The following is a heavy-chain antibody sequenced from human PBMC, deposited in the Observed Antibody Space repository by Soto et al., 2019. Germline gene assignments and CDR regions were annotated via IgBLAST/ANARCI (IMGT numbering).Heavy chain of an antibody. Sequence: PSETLSLTCTVSGGSISSSSYYWGWIRQPPGKGLEWIGSIYYSGSTYYNPSLKSRVTISVDTSKNQFSLKLSSVTAADTAVYYCARGVSWYDSTSYYYYGMDVWGQGTTVTVSS. CDR1: GGSISSSSYY. J-gene: IGHJ6*02. D-gene: IGHD3-3*01. CDR2: IYYSGST. V-gene: IGHV4-39*01. CDR3: ARGVSWYDSTSYYYYGMDV.